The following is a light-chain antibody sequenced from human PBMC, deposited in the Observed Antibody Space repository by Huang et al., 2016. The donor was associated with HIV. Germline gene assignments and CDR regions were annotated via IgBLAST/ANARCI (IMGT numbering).Light chain of an antibody. J-gene: IGKJ4*01. CDR1: QDINNF. V-gene: IGKV1-33*01. Sequence: DIQMTQSPSSLSASFGDRVTITCQASQDINNFLNWYQQKPGKAPKLLILDASNLQTGVPSRFSGSGSGTHFTFTITSLQRDDIGTYYCQQYDDVPISFGGGTKV. CDR2: DAS. CDR3: QQYDDVPIS.